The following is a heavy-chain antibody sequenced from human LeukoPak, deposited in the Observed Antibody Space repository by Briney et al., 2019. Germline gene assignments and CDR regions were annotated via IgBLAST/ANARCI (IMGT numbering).Heavy chain of an antibody. V-gene: IGHV1-69*06. CDR2: IIPIFGTA. J-gene: IGHJ4*02. CDR1: GGTFSSYA. D-gene: IGHD6-13*01. Sequence: GASVKVSCKASGGTFSSYAISWVRQAPGQGLEWMGGIIPIFGTANYAQKFQGRVTITADKSTSTAYMELSRLRSDDTAVYYCARTSSSWYLAFDYWGQGTLVTVSS. CDR3: ARTSSSWYLAFDY.